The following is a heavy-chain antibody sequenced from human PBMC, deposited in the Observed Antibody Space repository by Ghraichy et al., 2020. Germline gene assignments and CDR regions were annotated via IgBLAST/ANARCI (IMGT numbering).Heavy chain of an antibody. V-gene: IGHV3-7*03. Sequence: ETLSLTCAASGLIFGSYWMTWVRQAPGKGLEWVANINQNGREKYYVGSVKGRFTISRDNAKNSLFLQMNNLSDEDTAVYYCSSGDTFDIWGRGTMVTVSS. D-gene: IGHD3-10*01. CDR2: INQNGREK. J-gene: IGHJ3*02. CDR3: SSGDTFDI. CDR1: GLIFGSYW.